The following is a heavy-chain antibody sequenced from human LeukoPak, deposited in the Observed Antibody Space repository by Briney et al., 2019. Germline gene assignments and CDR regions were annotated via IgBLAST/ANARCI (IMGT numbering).Heavy chain of an antibody. J-gene: IGHJ4*02. Sequence: GGSLRLSCAASGVNFSSRWMNWVRQAPGQGLEWVASIKEDGSEKHYVDSVKGRFTISRDNGKNSLYLQMNSLRAEDTAVYYCARDSGWWRFDFWGQGTLVTVSS. D-gene: IGHD6-13*01. V-gene: IGHV3-7*03. CDR1: GVNFSSRW. CDR2: IKEDGSEK. CDR3: ARDSGWWRFDF.